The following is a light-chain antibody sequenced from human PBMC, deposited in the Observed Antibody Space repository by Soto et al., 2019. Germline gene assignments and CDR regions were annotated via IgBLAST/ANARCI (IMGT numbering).Light chain of an antibody. CDR1: QDIKTW. J-gene: IGKJ4*01. CDR3: QQYNSYALT. Sequence: DVQMTQSPSSLSASVGDRVTITCRASQDIKTWLIWYQQKPEQAPKSLIYAASGLQAGVPSSFSGSGSGTDFTLTISSLQPEDSAIYYGQQYNSYALTFGGGT. V-gene: IGKV1D-16*01. CDR2: AAS.